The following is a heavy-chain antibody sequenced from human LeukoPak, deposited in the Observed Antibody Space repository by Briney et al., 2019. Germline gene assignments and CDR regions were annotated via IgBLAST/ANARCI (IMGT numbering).Heavy chain of an antibody. Sequence: GESLRLSCAASGFTFSSSWMHWVRQAPGKGLVWVSRITRDGSSTTYADSVKGRFTTSRDNAKNTLYLQMDSLRDDDTAAYYCARDPGYESWSPFWGGMDVWGNGTTVIVSS. D-gene: IGHD3-16*01. CDR3: ARDPGYESWSPFWGGMDV. CDR1: GFTFSSSW. J-gene: IGHJ6*04. CDR2: ITRDGSST. V-gene: IGHV3-74*01.